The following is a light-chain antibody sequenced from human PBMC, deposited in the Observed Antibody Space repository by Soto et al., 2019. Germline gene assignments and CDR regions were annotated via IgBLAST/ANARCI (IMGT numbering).Light chain of an antibody. Sequence: QSVLTQPPSVSGSPGQSVTISCTGTSSDVGSYDRVSWYQQAPGTVPKLMIYEVTNRPSGVPDRFSGSKSGNTASLTISGLQPEDEADYYCSSYTTGSSLVFGGGTKLTVL. CDR2: EVT. J-gene: IGLJ2*01. CDR3: SSYTTGSSLV. V-gene: IGLV2-18*02. CDR1: SSDVGSYDR.